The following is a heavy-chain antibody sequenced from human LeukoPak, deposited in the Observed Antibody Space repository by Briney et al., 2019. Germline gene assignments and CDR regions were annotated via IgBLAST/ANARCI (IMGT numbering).Heavy chain of an antibody. V-gene: IGHV3-30-3*01. J-gene: IGHJ6*02. CDR2: ISYDGSNK. D-gene: IGHD5-12*01. CDR3: ARALLRLIVATISYYYGMDV. CDR1: GFTFISYW. Sequence: PGGSLRLSCAASGFTFISYWMHWVRQAPGKGLEWVAVISYDGSNKYYADSVKGRFTISRDNSKNTLYLQMNSLRAEDTAVYYCARALLRLIVATISYYYGMDVWGQGTTVTVSS.